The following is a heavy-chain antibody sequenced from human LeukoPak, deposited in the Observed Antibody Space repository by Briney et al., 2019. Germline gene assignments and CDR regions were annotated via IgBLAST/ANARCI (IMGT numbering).Heavy chain of an antibody. Sequence: GGSLRLSCAASGFTVSSNYMSWVRQAPGKGLEWVSVIYSGGSTDYADSVKGRFTISRDNSKNTLYLQMNSLRVEDTAADYCARSSHYDILTGYSEEDAFDIWGQGTMVTVSS. V-gene: IGHV3-53*01. CDR2: IYSGGST. J-gene: IGHJ3*02. D-gene: IGHD3-9*01. CDR3: ARSSHYDILTGYSEEDAFDI. CDR1: GFTVSSNY.